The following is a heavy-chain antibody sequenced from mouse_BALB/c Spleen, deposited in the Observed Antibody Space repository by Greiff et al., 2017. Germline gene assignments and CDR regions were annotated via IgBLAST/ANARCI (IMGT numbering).Heavy chain of an antibody. CDR1: GFTFSSYT. D-gene: IGHD2-4*01. J-gene: IGHJ4*01. V-gene: IGHV5-9*03. CDR2: ISSGGGNT. CDR3: ARSTMITKGVYYAMDY. Sequence: EVQVVESGGGLVKPGGSLKLSCAASGFTFSSYTMSWVRQTPEKRLEWVATISSGGGNTYYPDSVKGRFTISRDNAKNNLYLQMSSLRSEDTALYYCARSTMITKGVYYAMDYWGQGTSVTVSS.